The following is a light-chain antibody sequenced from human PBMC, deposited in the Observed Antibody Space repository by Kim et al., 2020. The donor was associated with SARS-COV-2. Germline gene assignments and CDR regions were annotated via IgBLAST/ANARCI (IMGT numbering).Light chain of an antibody. CDR2: DAS. V-gene: IGKV1-33*01. CDR1: QDISNY. Sequence: DIQMTQSQSSLSASVGDRVTITCQASQDISNYLNWYQQKPGKAPKLLIYDASNLETGVPSRFSGSGSGTDFTFTIRSLQPEDIATYYCQQYENLPPYTFGQGTKLEI. J-gene: IGKJ2*01. CDR3: QQYENLPPYT.